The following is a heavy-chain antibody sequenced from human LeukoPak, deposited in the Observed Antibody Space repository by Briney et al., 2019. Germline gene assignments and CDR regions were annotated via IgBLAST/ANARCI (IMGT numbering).Heavy chain of an antibody. CDR3: AKARHYDFWSGEGNFDY. Sequence: GGSLRLSCAASGFTFSSYAMSWVRQAPGKGLEWVLAISGSGSSTYYADSVKGRFTISRDNSKNTLYLQVNSLRAEDTAVYYCAKARHYDFWSGEGNFDYWGQGTLVTVSS. V-gene: IGHV3-23*01. J-gene: IGHJ4*02. CDR1: GFTFSSYA. CDR2: ISGSGSST. D-gene: IGHD3-3*01.